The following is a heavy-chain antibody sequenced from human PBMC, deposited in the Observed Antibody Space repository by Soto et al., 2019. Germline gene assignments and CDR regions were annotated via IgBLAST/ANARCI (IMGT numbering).Heavy chain of an antibody. CDR3: AGGVGYSCGYSGY. J-gene: IGHJ2*01. Sequence: PSETLSLTCAVHNGSLNGYYCNWIRQPPWKGLEWIGEINHSGTTHFNPSLKSRVTMSVDTSKNQVSLTLKSVTASDTAVYFCAGGVGYSCGYSGY. CDR1: NGSLNGYY. D-gene: IGHD3-22*01. CDR2: INHSGTT. V-gene: IGHV4-34*01.